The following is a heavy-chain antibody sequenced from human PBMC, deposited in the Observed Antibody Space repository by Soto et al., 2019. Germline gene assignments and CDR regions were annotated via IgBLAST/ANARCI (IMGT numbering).Heavy chain of an antibody. V-gene: IGHV3-74*01. CDR1: GFTFSRDW. J-gene: IGHJ4*02. CDR2: INSDGTRT. Sequence: DVQLVESGGGLLQPGGSLRLSCATSGFTFSRDWMHWVRQAPGKGLVWVSRINSDGTRTNYADYAEGRFTISRDNAKNTLYLQMNRLRAEDTAVYFCARGASVNFYQDSWGQGTLVTVSS. D-gene: IGHD2-2*01. CDR3: ARGASVNFYQDS.